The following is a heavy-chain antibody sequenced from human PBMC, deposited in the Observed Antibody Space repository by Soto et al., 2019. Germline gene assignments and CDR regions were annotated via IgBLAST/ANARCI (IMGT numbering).Heavy chain of an antibody. CDR1: GGTFSSYA. J-gene: IGHJ3*02. CDR2: IIPIFGTA. V-gene: IGHV1-69*12. CDR3: AREQWDLPHADDAFDI. D-gene: IGHD1-26*01. Sequence: QVQLVQSGAEVKKPGSSVKVSCKASGGTFSSYAISWVRQAPGQGLEWMGGIIPIFGTANYAQKFQDRVTITADESTSTAYMELSSLRSEDTAVYYCAREQWDLPHADDAFDIWGQGTMVTVSS.